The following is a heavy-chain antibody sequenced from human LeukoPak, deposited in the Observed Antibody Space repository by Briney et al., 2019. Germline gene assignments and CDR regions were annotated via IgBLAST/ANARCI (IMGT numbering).Heavy chain of an antibody. CDR2: IYYSGST. J-gene: IGHJ4*02. D-gene: IGHD5-24*01. Sequence: SETLSLTCTVSGASISSTSYYWGWIRQPPGKGLEWIGSIYYSGSTYYNPSLKSRVTISVDTSKNQFALKLSSVTAADTAVYYCARLRDGYNAGIGAFDYWGQGTLVTVSS. CDR1: GASISSTSYY. CDR3: ARLRDGYNAGIGAFDY. V-gene: IGHV4-39*01.